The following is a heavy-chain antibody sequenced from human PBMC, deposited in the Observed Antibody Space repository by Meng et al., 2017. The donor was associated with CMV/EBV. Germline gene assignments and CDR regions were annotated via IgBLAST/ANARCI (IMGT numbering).Heavy chain of an antibody. CDR2: INWNGGNT. CDR3: ARGYQLKPFDL. J-gene: IGHJ3*01. D-gene: IGHD2-2*01. CDR1: GFTFDDYG. V-gene: IGHV3-20*04. Sequence: GGSLRLSCAASGFTFDDYGMSWVRQAPGKGLEWVSGINWNGGNTGYVDSVKGRFTISRDSAKNSLYLQMNSPRAEDTALYYCARGYQLKPFDLWGQGTTVTVSS.